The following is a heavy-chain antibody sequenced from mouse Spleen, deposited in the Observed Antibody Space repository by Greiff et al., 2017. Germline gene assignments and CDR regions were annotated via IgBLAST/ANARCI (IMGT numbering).Heavy chain of an antibody. Sequence: VQLQQPGAELVKPGASVKLSCKASGYTFTSYYMHWVKQRTEQGLEWIGRIDPEDGETKYAPKFQGKATITADTSSNTAYLQLSSLTSEDTAVYYCARKTGFYWYFDVWGAGTTVTVSS. CDR3: ARKTGFYWYFDV. CDR2: IDPEDGET. J-gene: IGHJ1*01. D-gene: IGHD4-1*01. V-gene: IGHV14-2*01. CDR1: GYTFTSYY.